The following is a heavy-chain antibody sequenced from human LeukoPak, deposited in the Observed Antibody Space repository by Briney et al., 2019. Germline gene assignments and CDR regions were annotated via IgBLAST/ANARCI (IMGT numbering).Heavy chain of an antibody. CDR1: GGSISSGGYY. D-gene: IGHD3-10*01. CDR2: IYYSGST. J-gene: IGHJ4*02. CDR3: ARGGLGRRFDY. Sequence: PSQTLSLTCTVSGGSISSGGYYWSWIRQHPGKGLEWIGFIYYSGSTYYNPSLKSRVTISVDRSKNQFSLKLNSVTAADTAVYYCARGGLGRRFDYWGQGTLVTVSS. V-gene: IGHV4-30-4*08.